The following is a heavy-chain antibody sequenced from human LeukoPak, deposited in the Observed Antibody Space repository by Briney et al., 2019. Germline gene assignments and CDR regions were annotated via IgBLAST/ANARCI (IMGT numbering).Heavy chain of an antibody. CDR1: GYTFTSYY. V-gene: IGHV1-46*01. Sequence: ASVKVSCKASGYTFTSYYMHWVRQAPGQGLEWMGVINPSGGSTNYAQKFQGRVTITADKSTSTAYMELSSLRSEDTAVYYCARGRPQDVWGKGTTVTVSS. J-gene: IGHJ6*04. CDR2: INPSGGST. CDR3: ARGRPQDV.